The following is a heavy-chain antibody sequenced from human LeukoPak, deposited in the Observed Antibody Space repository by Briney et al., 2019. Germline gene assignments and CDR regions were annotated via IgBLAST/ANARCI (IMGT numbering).Heavy chain of an antibody. J-gene: IGHJ3*02. V-gene: IGHV6-1*01. D-gene: IGHD3-3*01. CDR3: ARAPDDLLRGRAFDI. CDR1: GDSVSSNSAA. CDR2: TYYRSNWIY. Sequence: SQTLSLTCAISGDSVSSNSAAWNWIRQSPSRGLEWLGRTYYRSNWIYESAASVKSRITINPDTSRNHFSLHLNSVIPEDTAVYFCARAPDDLLRGRAFDIWGQGTMDTVSS.